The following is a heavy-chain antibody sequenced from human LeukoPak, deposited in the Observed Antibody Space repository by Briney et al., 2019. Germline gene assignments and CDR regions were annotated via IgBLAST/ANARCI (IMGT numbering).Heavy chain of an antibody. V-gene: IGHV3-30*03. CDR2: ISYDGSKT. D-gene: IGHD6-13*01. Sequence: GGSLRLSCAASGFTFSSYGMHWVRQAPGKGLEWVAVISYDGSKTYYADSVKGRFTISRDNAKNSLFLQMNSLRAEDTAVYYCARDIATAGHFAFDYWGQGTLVTVSS. CDR1: GFTFSSYG. CDR3: ARDIATAGHFAFDY. J-gene: IGHJ4*02.